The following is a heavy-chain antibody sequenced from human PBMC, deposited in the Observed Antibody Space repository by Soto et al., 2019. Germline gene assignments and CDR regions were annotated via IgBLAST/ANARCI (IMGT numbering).Heavy chain of an antibody. Sequence: QVPLVQSGAEVKKPGASVKVSCKASGYTFTSYDINWVRQATGQGLEWMGWMNPNSGNTGYAQKFQGRVTMTRNTSISTAYMERSSLRSEDTAVYYCASVRTYYYGSGSPGAFDIWGQGTMVTVSS. CDR2: MNPNSGNT. J-gene: IGHJ3*02. V-gene: IGHV1-8*01. CDR1: GYTFTSYD. CDR3: ASVRTYYYGSGSPGAFDI. D-gene: IGHD3-10*01.